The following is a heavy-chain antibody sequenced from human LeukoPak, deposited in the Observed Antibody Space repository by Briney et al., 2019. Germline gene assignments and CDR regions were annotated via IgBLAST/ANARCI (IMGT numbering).Heavy chain of an antibody. CDR2: INPNSGGT. CDR3: ARDQYSGSYYY. CDR1: GYTFTSYY. Sequence: ASVKVSCKASGYTFTSYYMHWVRQAPGQGLEWMGWINPNSGGTNYAQKFQGRVTMTGDTSISTAYMELSRLTSDDTAVYYCARDQYSGSYYYWGQGTLVAVSS. D-gene: IGHD1-26*01. J-gene: IGHJ4*02. V-gene: IGHV1-2*02.